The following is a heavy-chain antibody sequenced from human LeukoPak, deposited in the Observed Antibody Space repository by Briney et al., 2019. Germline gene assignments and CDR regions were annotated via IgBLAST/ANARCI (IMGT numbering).Heavy chain of an antibody. Sequence: GASVKVSCKASGGTFSSYAISWVRQAPGQGLEWMGGIIPIFGTANYAQKFQGRVTITADKSTSTAYMELSRLRSDDTAVYYCARGPTRYNWNYGAYWGQGTLVTVSS. V-gene: IGHV1-69*06. CDR1: GGTFSSYA. D-gene: IGHD1-7*01. CDR2: IIPIFGTA. CDR3: ARGPTRYNWNYGAY. J-gene: IGHJ4*02.